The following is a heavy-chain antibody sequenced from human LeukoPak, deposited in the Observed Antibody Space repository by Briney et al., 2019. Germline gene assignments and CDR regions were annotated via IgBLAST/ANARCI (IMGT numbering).Heavy chain of an antibody. Sequence: GGSLRLSCAASGFTFTNFWVNWIRRGPGRGLEWVANIRPDGSEQFYVDSVKGRFTISRDNAKNSVYLQMNSLRADDTAVYYCAGRDSARNPWAYWGQGTLVTVST. CDR3: AGRDSARNPWAY. CDR1: GFTFTNFW. J-gene: IGHJ4*02. V-gene: IGHV3-7*01. D-gene: IGHD4-11*01. CDR2: IRPDGSEQ.